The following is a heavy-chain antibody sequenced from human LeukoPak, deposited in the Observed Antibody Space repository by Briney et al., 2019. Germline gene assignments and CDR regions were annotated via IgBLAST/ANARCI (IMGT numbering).Heavy chain of an antibody. CDR1: GGLFNDYY. J-gene: IGHJ4*02. D-gene: IGHD1-1*01. CDR3: ARRAYSAAYWKHFDY. V-gene: IGHV4-34*01. CDR2: INFGGNT. Sequence: PSETLSLTCAVYGGLFNDYYWSWIRQSPGKGLEWIGEINFGGNTNYNSSLKSRVTISVDTSKNQFSLKLNSVTAADTAVYFCARRAYSAAYWKHFDYWGQGTLVTASS.